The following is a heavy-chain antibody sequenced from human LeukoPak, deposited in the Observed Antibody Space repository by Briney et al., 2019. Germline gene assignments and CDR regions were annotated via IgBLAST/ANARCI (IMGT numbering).Heavy chain of an antibody. Sequence: SGGSLRLSCAASGFTFSSYWMHWVRQAPGKGLVWVSRITGDGSTTNYADSVKGRFTISRDNAKNSLYLQMNSLRAEDTAVYYCARCSGVFGSSGYWGQGTLVTVSS. CDR3: ARCSGVFGSSGY. D-gene: IGHD6-6*01. CDR1: GFTFSSYW. CDR2: ITGDGSTT. J-gene: IGHJ4*02. V-gene: IGHV3-74*01.